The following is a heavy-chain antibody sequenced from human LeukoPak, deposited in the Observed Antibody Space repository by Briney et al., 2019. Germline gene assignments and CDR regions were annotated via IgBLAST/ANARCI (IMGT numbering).Heavy chain of an antibody. CDR2: IKQDGSEK. D-gene: IGHD2-2*01. V-gene: IGHV3-7*01. J-gene: IGHJ6*03. CDR3: ARGDQLRSDYYYYYMDV. Sequence: PGGSLRLSCAASGFTFSSYGMHWVRQAPGKGLEWVANIKQDGSEKYYVDSVKGRFTISRDNAKNSLYLQMNSLRAEDTAVYYCARGDQLRSDYYYYYMDVWGKGTTVTVSS. CDR1: GFTFSSYG.